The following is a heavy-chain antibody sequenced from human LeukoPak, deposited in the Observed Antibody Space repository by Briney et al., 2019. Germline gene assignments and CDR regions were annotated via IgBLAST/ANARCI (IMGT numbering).Heavy chain of an antibody. CDR1: GYSMNSGHY. D-gene: IGHD3-10*01. CDR2: INHRGTT. Sequence: SETLSLTCTVSGYSMNSGHYWAWIRQSPGKGLEWIGSINHRGTTFYNPSLNSRVTISVDTSKSQFSLMLTSVTAADTAVYYCARDCPSGYFDYWGQGTPVTVSS. CDR3: ARDCPSGYFDY. J-gene: IGHJ4*02. V-gene: IGHV4-38-2*02.